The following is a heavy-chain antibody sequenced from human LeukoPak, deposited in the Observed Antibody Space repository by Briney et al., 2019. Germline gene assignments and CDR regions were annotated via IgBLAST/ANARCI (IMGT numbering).Heavy chain of an antibody. CDR2: INPNSGGT. V-gene: IGHV1-2*02. CDR3: AAAAVCGGDRYYYYYYYMDV. CDR1: GYTFTGYY. J-gene: IGHJ6*03. D-gene: IGHD2-21*01. Sequence: GASVKVSCKASGYTFTGYYMHWVRQAPGQGLEWMGWINPNSGGTNYAQKFQGRVTMTRDTSISTAYMELSRLRSDDTAVYYCAAAAVCGGDRYYYYYYYMDVWGKGTTVTVSS.